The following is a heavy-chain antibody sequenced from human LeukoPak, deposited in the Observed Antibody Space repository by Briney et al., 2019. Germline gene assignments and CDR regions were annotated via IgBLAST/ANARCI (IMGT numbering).Heavy chain of an antibody. CDR2: IYYSGST. J-gene: IGHJ4*02. D-gene: IGHD1-26*01. Sequence: SETLSLTCTVSGGSISSYYWSWIRQPPGKGLEWIGYIYYSGSTNYNPSLKSRVTISVDTSKNQFSLKLSSVTAADTAVCYCAREEALGSGSFDYWGQGTLVTVSS. CDR3: AREEALGSGSFDY. CDR1: GGSISSYY. V-gene: IGHV4-59*01.